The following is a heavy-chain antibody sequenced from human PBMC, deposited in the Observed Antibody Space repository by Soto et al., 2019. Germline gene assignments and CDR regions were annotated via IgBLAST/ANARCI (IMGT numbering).Heavy chain of an antibody. CDR1: GGTFSSYA. D-gene: IGHD3-22*01. CDR3: ARNGISGYYDSSGYYFSY. J-gene: IGHJ4*02. V-gene: IGHV1-69*13. Sequence: ASVKVSCKASGGTFSSYAISWVRQAPGQGLEWMGGIIPIFGTANYAQKFQGRVTITADESTSTAYMELSSLRSEDTAVYYCARNGISGYYDSSGYYFSYWGQGTLVTVS. CDR2: IIPIFGTA.